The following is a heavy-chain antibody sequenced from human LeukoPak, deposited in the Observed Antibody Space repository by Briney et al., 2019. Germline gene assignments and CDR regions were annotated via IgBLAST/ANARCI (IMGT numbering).Heavy chain of an antibody. Sequence: ASVKVSCKASGGTFSSYAISWVRQAPGQGLEWMGGVIPIFGTANYAQKFQGRVTITADESTSTAYMELSSLRSEDTAVYYCARDRGVVVIANDAFDIWGQGTMVTVSS. CDR3: ARDRGVVVIANDAFDI. D-gene: IGHD2-21*01. V-gene: IGHV1-69*13. CDR1: GGTFSSYA. J-gene: IGHJ3*02. CDR2: VIPIFGTA.